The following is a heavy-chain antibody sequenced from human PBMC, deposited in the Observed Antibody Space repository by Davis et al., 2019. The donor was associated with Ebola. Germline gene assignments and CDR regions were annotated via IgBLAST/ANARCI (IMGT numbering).Heavy chain of an antibody. CDR2: MNPNSGNT. CDR3: ARVVTRITGTTNYYYYGMDV. V-gene: IGHV1-8*01. D-gene: IGHD1-20*01. Sequence: AASVKVSCKASGYTFTSYDINWVRQATGQGLEWMGWMNPNSGNTGYAQKFQGRVTITADKSTSTAYMELSSLRSEDTAVYYCARVVTRITGTTNYYYYGMDVWGQGTTVTVSS. J-gene: IGHJ6*02. CDR1: GYTFTSYD.